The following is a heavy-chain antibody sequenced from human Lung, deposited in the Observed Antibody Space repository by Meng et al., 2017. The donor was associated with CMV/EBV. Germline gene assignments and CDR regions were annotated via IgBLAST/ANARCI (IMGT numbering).Heavy chain of an antibody. V-gene: IGHV4-34*01. CDR2: INHSGST. J-gene: IGHJ4*02. CDR3: ARGSSSWYPKYYFDY. D-gene: IGHD6-13*01. CDR1: GGSFSGYY. Sequence: SETLSLTCAVYGGSFSGYYWSWIRQPPGKGLEWIGEINHSGSTNYNPSLKSRVTISVDTSKNQFSLKLSSVTAADTAVYYCARGSSSWYPKYYFDYWGQGXLVTVSS.